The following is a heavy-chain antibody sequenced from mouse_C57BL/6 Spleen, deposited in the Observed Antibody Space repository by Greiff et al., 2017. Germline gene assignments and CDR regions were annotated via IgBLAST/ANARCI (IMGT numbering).Heavy chain of an antibody. V-gene: IGHV1-74*01. J-gene: IGHJ3*01. CDR3: AIGDDYAWFAY. D-gene: IGHD2-4*01. Sequence: VQLQQPGAALLKPGASVKVSCKASGYTFPSYWMHWVKPRPGQGLEWIGRIHPSDSDTNYNQKFKGKATLTVDKSSSPAYMQLSSLTSDDAAVYYCAIGDDYAWFAYWGRGTLVTVSA. CDR1: GYTFPSYW. CDR2: IHPSDSDT.